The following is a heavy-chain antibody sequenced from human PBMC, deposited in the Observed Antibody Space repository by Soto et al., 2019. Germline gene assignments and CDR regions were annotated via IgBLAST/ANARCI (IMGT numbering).Heavy chain of an antibody. V-gene: IGHV1-46*03. J-gene: IGHJ4*02. Sequence: QVQLVQSGAEVKKPGASVKVSCKASGYTFTSYYMHWVRQAPGQGLEWMGIINPSGGSASYAQKFQGRVTMTRDTSTSTVYMELSSLRSEDTAVYYCASRAGSGSYLDYWGQGTLVTVSS. CDR3: ASRAGSGSYLDY. D-gene: IGHD3-10*01. CDR2: INPSGGSA. CDR1: GYTFTSYY.